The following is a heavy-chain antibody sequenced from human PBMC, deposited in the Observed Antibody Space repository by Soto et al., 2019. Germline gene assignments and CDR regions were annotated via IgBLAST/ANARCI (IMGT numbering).Heavy chain of an antibody. D-gene: IGHD3-3*01. Sequence: QVLLVQSGAEAKEPGASVRVSCKASGYTFTTYGIAWVRQAPGQGPEWLGWISVYNGNTNSAQKVRGRLTMTTDTYTNTAYMDLASLSSDDTAVYYWARCKDFWSGYSRGGMDVWGRGTTVTVSS. CDR2: ISVYNGNT. V-gene: IGHV1-18*01. J-gene: IGHJ6*02. CDR1: GYTFTTYG. CDR3: ARCKDFWSGYSRGGMDV.